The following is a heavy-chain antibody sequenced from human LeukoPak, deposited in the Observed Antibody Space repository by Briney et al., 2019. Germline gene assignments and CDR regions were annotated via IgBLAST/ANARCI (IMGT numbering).Heavy chain of an antibody. D-gene: IGHD2-21*01. Sequence: SETLSLTCTVSGDSISSSTYYWGWIRQPPGKGLEWIGTVYYSGSTYYNPSLKSRVTISVDTSKNHFSLKLSSVTAADTAVYYCARNLAGHFGGFYFDDWGQGTLVTVSS. CDR3: ARNLAGHFGGFYFDD. J-gene: IGHJ4*02. CDR1: GDSISSSTYY. CDR2: VYYSGST. V-gene: IGHV4-39*07.